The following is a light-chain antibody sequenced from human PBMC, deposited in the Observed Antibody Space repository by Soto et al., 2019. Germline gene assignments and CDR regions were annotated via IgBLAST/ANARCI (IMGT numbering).Light chain of an antibody. J-gene: IGKJ5*01. Sequence: EIVLTQSPGTLSLSPGERATLSCSAGQSVGSTYLAWYQQRPGQAPRLLIYDASNRATGIPARFSGSGSGTDFTLTISSLEPEDFAVYYCQQRSNWPPSITFGQGTRLEIK. CDR2: DAS. CDR3: QQRSNWPPSIT. V-gene: IGKV3-11*01. CDR1: QSVGSTY.